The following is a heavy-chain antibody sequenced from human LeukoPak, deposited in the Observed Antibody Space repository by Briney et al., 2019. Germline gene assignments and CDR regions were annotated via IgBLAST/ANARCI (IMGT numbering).Heavy chain of an antibody. CDR3: ARHRKATPTFDY. Sequence: SETLSLTCTVSGGSIGSYYWSWIRQPPGKGLEGIGYIYYSGSTNYNPSLKSRVTISVDTSKNQFSLKLSSVTAADTAVYYCARHRKATPTFDYWGQGTLVAVSS. J-gene: IGHJ4*02. CDR2: IYYSGST. V-gene: IGHV4-59*08. D-gene: IGHD5-12*01. CDR1: GGSIGSYY.